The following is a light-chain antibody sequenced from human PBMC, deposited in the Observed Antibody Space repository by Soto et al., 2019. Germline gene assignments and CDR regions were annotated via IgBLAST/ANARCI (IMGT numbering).Light chain of an antibody. J-gene: IGKJ2*01. Sequence: DFVMTQAPDSLAVSLGERATINCKSSQSVLYNSNNKNHLGWFQQKPGHPPKLLIYGASFRPSGVPDRFSGSVSGTDFTLTISSLQAEDVAVYYCQEYYRSPFTFGQGTKLEI. CDR2: GAS. CDR1: QSVLYNSNNKNH. V-gene: IGKV4-1*01. CDR3: QEYYRSPFT.